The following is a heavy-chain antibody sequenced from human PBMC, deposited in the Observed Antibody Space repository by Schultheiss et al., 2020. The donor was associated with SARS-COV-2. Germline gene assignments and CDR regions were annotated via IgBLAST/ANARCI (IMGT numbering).Heavy chain of an antibody. V-gene: IGHV4-34*01. Sequence: SETLSLTCAVYGGSFSGYYWSWIRQPPGKGLEWIGEINHSGSTNYNPSLKSRVTISVDTSKNQFSLKLSSVTAADTAVYYCARGASDGPDYYYYGMDVWVQGTTVTVSS. CDR2: INHSGST. CDR3: ARGASDGPDYYYYGMDV. D-gene: IGHD5-24*01. CDR1: GGSFSGYY. J-gene: IGHJ6*02.